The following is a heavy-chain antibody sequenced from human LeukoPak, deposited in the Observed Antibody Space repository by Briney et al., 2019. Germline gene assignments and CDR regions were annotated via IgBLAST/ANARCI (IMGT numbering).Heavy chain of an antibody. J-gene: IGHJ4*02. CDR1: GFTFSNYW. V-gene: IGHV3-74*03. CDR3: ARAKVELATMLIDY. Sequence: PGGSLRLSCAASGFTFSNYWMHWVRQAPGKGLVWVSRINIDGGSTTYAASVKGRFTISRDNTKNTLFLHMNSLRAEDTAVYYCARAKVELATMLIDYWGQGTLVPVSS. D-gene: IGHD5-24*01. CDR2: INIDGGST.